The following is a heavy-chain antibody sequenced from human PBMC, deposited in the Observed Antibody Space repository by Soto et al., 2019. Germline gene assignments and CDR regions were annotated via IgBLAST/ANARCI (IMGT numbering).Heavy chain of an antibody. D-gene: IGHD2-15*01. CDR2: IYWDDDK. J-gene: IGHJ4*02. CDR1: GFSLTTTGVG. CDR3: AHRAVLCSGGTCYSHPFDF. V-gene: IGHV2-5*02. Sequence: QITLKESGPTLVKPTQTLTLTCTFSGFSLTTTGVGVGWIRQPPGKALEWLAIIYWDDDKRYSPSLKSRLTITKATSKNQVVLTMTNMDPVDTATYFCAHRAVLCSGGTCYSHPFDFWGQGTLVTVSS.